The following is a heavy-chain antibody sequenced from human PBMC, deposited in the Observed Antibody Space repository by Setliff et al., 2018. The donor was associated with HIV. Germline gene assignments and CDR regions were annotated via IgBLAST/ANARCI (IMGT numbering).Heavy chain of an antibody. D-gene: IGHD3-3*01. CDR3: TRRFGLADNAFDL. CDR1: GFTFDAYG. Sequence: PGGSLRLSCAASGFTFDAYGMNWVRHSPGKGLEWVSGISWNGAKIEYADSVKGRFIVSRDNSKNSLYLQLNSLRADDTAFYYCTRRFGLADNAFDLWGQGTMVTVSS. CDR2: ISWNGAKI. V-gene: IGHV3-20*04. J-gene: IGHJ3*01.